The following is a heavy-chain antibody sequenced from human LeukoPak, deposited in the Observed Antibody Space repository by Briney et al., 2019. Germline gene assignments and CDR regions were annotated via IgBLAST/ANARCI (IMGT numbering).Heavy chain of an antibody. D-gene: IGHD6-13*01. V-gene: IGHV3-21*01. CDR1: GFTFSSYS. J-gene: IGHJ4*02. Sequence: PGGSLRLSCAASGFTFSSYSMNWVRQAPGKGLEWVSSISSSSSYIYYADSVKGRFTICRDNAKNSLYLQMNSLRAEDTAVYYCARDLYSSSSADYWGQGTLVTVSS. CDR3: ARDLYSSSSADY. CDR2: ISSSSSYI.